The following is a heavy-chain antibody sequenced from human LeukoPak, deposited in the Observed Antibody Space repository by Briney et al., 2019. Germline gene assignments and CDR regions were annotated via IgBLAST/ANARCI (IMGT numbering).Heavy chain of an antibody. CDR3: ARRSGSGNYAWDAFDI. J-gene: IGHJ3*02. CDR1: GFMFNNFG. Sequence: PGGSLRLSCTASGFMFNNFGMHWVRQAPGKGLEWVAVIWYDGSTKYYADSVKGRFTISRDNSKTTLYLEMISLKADDTAVYFCARRSGSGNYAWDAFDIWGQGTMVTVSS. D-gene: IGHD3-10*01. CDR2: IWYDGSTK. V-gene: IGHV3-33*08.